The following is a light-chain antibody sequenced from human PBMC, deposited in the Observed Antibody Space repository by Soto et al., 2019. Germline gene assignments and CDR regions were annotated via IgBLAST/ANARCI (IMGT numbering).Light chain of an antibody. Sequence: QLVLTEPPSVSGTPGQRVSISCSGSSSNIGSNTVNWYQQLPGTAPKLLIYNNNQRPSGVPDRLSGSKSGTSASLALRGVHPEDEADYYCASWDDSLNGWVFGGGTKLTVL. CDR1: SSNIGSNT. V-gene: IGLV1-44*01. J-gene: IGLJ3*02. CDR3: ASWDDSLNGWV. CDR2: NNN.